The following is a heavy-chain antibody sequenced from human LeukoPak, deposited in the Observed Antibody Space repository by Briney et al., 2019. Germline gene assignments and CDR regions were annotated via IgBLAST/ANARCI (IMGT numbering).Heavy chain of an antibody. CDR2: VYSGGST. Sequence: GGSLRLSCTASGFIVTNNYINWVRQAPGKGLEWVSLVYSGGSTYYADSVKGRFTISRDNSKNMVYLQMNSLRAEDTAMYYCARDPPEVLIDPYGGAQETLATVPS. J-gene: IGHJ4*02. D-gene: IGHD3-10*01. V-gene: IGHV3-66*01. CDR3: ARDPPEVLIDPYG. CDR1: GFIVTNNY.